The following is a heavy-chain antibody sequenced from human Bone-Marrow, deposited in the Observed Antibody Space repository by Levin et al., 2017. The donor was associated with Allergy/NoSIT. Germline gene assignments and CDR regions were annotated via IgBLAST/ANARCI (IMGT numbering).Heavy chain of an antibody. CDR1: GFTFGDYA. D-gene: IGHD3-22*01. CDR3: TTHGEYYYDSSGYYYGMDV. Sequence: GESLKISCTASGFTFGDYAMSWFRQAPGKGLEWVGFIRSKAYGGTTEYAASVKGRFTISRDDSKSIAYLQMNSLKTEDTAVYYCTTHGEYYYDSSGYYYGMDVWGQGTTVTVSS. J-gene: IGHJ6*02. CDR2: IRSKAYGGTT. V-gene: IGHV3-49*03.